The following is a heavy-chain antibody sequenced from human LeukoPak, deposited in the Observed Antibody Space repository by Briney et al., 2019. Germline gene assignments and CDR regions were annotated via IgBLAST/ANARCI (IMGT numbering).Heavy chain of an antibody. CDR2: ISTSGST. J-gene: IGHJ4*02. CDR3: ARGPDYSNYVDY. V-gene: IGHV4-61*02. Sequence: SETLSLTCTVFGGSISSGSSYWSWIRQPAGKGLEWIGRISTSGSTKYNPSLKSRVTIPVDTSKNQFSLKLSSVTAADTAVYYCARGPDYSNYVDYWGQGTLVTVSS. CDR1: GGSISSGSSY. D-gene: IGHD4-11*01.